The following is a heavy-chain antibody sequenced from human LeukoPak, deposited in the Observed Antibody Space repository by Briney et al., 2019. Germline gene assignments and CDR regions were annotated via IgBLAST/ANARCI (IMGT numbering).Heavy chain of an antibody. D-gene: IGHD3-10*01. CDR3: TRGGVDY. CDR1: GFTFSNYW. CDR2: INSDGSTT. V-gene: IGHV3-74*01. Sequence: GGSQRLSCAASGFTFSNYWMHWVRQAPGKGLVWVSRINSDGSTTTYADSVKGRFTISRDNAKNTLYLQMNSLRAEDTAVHFCTRGGVDYWGQGTLVTVSS. J-gene: IGHJ4*02.